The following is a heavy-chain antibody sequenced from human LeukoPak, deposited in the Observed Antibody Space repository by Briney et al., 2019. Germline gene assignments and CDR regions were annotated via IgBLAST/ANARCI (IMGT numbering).Heavy chain of an antibody. Sequence: GGSLRLSCAASGFTFSSFTMNWVRQVPGKGLEWVSSISSSGYFIFYADSVKGRFTISRDNARNAMSLQMNSLRAEDTAVYYCARDMGYSGYEVFDYWGQGTLVTVSS. J-gene: IGHJ4*02. V-gene: IGHV3-21*01. CDR2: ISSSGYFI. CDR3: ARDMGYSGYEVFDY. CDR1: GFTFSSFT. D-gene: IGHD5-12*01.